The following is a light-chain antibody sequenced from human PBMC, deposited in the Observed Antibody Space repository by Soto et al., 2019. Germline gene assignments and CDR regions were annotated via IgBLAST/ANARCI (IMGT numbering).Light chain of an antibody. CDR1: RDIDNS. Sequence: DIHVTQSPPSLSASVGDRVTITCRASRDIDNSLAWYQQIPGKAPKLLIYAASTLQSGVPSRFRGSGSGTSFTLTITTLQPEDVATYYCQKYNKAPWIFGQGTKVDIK. V-gene: IGKV1-27*01. J-gene: IGKJ1*01. CDR2: AAS. CDR3: QKYNKAPWI.